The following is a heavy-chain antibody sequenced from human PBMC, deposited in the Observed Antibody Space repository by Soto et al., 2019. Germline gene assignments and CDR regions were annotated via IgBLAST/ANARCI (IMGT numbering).Heavy chain of an antibody. D-gene: IGHD6-6*01. J-gene: IGHJ4*02. CDR3: ARSSLAATGKPYYFDN. CDR2: VSYSGNT. Sequence: SETLSLTCTVSGFSISSYYWSWIRQPPGKGLEWIGYVSYSGNTNYNPSLKSRATISVDTSRNQFSLKMNSVTAADTAVYYCARSSLAATGKPYYFDNWGQGTLVTVSS. V-gene: IGHV4-59*01. CDR1: GFSISSYY.